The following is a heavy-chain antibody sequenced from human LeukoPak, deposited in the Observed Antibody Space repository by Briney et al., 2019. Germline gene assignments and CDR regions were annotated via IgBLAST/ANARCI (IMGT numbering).Heavy chain of an antibody. CDR3: ARGWLAETTVVTPYNY. D-gene: IGHD4-23*01. Sequence: SVKVSCKASGGTFNSYAINWVRQAPGQGLEWMGGIIPIFGTPNYAQKFQGRVTITAVESMSTAYMELSSLRSEDTAVYYCARGWLAETTVVTPYNYWGQGTLVTVSS. V-gene: IGHV1-69*13. J-gene: IGHJ4*02. CDR1: GGTFNSYA. CDR2: IIPIFGTP.